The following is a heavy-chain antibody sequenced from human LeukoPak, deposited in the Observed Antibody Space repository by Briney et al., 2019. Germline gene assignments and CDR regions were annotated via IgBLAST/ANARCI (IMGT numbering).Heavy chain of an antibody. D-gene: IGHD4-17*01. J-gene: IGHJ4*02. CDR3: AKKSLGDYFDY. Sequence: GGSLRLSCAASGFTVSSSYMSWVRQAPGKGLEWVSAISGSGGSTYYADSVKGRFTISRDNSKNTLYLQMNGLRAEDTAVYYCAKKSLGDYFDYWGQGTLVTVSS. V-gene: IGHV3-23*01. CDR2: ISGSGGST. CDR1: GFTVSSSY.